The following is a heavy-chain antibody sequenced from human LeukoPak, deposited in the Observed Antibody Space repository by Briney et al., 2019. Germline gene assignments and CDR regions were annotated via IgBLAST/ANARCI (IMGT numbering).Heavy chain of an antibody. V-gene: IGHV3-21*01. J-gene: IGHJ4*02. CDR2: ISSSSSYI. Sequence: GGSLRLSCAASGFTFSRYSMNWVRQAPGKGLEWVSSISSSSSYIYYADSVKGRFTISRDNAKNSLYLQMNSLRAEDTAVYYCARELGYYYDSIGYWGQGTLVTVSS. CDR1: GFTFSRYS. D-gene: IGHD3-22*01. CDR3: ARELGYYYDSIGY.